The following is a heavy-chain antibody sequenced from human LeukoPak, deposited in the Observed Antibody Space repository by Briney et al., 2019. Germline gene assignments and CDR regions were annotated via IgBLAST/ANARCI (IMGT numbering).Heavy chain of an antibody. J-gene: IGHJ3*01. V-gene: IGHV3-30*04. Sequence: PGTSLRLSCTASGFTISGDAMHWVRQAPGKGLQWVAHISFDGGYKYYADSVKGRFTISRDNSKNTLYLQMNSLRTDDTALFYCARETLDALDLWGPGTLVTVSS. CDR3: ARETLDALDL. CDR1: GFTISGDA. CDR2: ISFDGGYK.